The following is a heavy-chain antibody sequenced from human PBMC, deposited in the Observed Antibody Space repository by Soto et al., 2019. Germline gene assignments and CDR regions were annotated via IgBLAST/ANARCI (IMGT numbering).Heavy chain of an antibody. V-gene: IGHV1-3*01. Sequence: GASVKVSCKTSGYMFTRSAMHWVRQAPGQRLEWMGWISGDSGNTKYSPKLQDRVTITRDTSASTAYMELSSLTSEDTALYYCARDGVAAGNINFDYWGQGTLVTVS. CDR1: GYMFTRSA. D-gene: IGHD6-19*01. CDR3: ARDGVAAGNINFDY. J-gene: IGHJ4*01. CDR2: ISGDSGNT.